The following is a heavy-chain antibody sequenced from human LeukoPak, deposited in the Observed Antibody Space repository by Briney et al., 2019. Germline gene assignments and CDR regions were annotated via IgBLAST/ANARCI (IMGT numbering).Heavy chain of an antibody. V-gene: IGHV5-51*01. CDR1: GYSFTSYW. CDR3: ARSDYCSGGSCSPSNWFDP. CDR2: IYPGDSDT. D-gene: IGHD2-15*01. J-gene: IGHJ5*02. Sequence: GESLKISCKGSGYSFTSYWIGWVRQMPGKGLEWMGIIYPGDSDTRYSPSFQGQVTISADKSISTAYLQWSSLKASDTAMHYCARSDYCSGGSCSPSNWFDPWGQGTLVTVSS.